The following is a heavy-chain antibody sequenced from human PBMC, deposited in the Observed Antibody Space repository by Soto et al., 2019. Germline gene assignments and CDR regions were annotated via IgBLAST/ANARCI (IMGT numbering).Heavy chain of an antibody. V-gene: IGHV3-74*01. Sequence: EVQLVESGGGLVQPGGSLRRSCAGSGFTFSNYWMHWVRQAPGKGLEWVSRIDHDGPTDYADSVRGRFTISRDNAENTLYLQMNSLRPEDTAVYYSVRDSHGDYWGQGTLVTVSS. CDR2: IDHDGPT. J-gene: IGHJ4*02. CDR3: VRDSHGDY. CDR1: GFTFSNYW.